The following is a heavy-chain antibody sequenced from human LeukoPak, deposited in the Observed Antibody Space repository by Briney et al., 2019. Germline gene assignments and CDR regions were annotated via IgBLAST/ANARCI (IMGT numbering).Heavy chain of an antibody. D-gene: IGHD2-21*01. CDR3: ASRSPPGETGYFDY. J-gene: IGHJ4*02. CDR1: GGSISRGGHY. V-gene: IGHV4-31*03. CDR2: IYYSGST. Sequence: SQTLSLTCTVSGGSISRGGHYWGWIRQHPGKGLEWIGYIYYSGSTYYNPSLKSRVTISVDTSKNQFSLKLNSVTAADTAVYYCASRSPPGETGYFDYWGQGTLVTVSS.